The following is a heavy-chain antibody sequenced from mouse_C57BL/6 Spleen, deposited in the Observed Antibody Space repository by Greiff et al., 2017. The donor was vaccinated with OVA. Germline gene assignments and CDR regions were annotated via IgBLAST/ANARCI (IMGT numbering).Heavy chain of an antibody. D-gene: IGHD1-1*01. CDR1: GFTFSDYY. Sequence: EVQVEESEGGLVQPGSSMKLSCTASGFTFSDYYMAWVRQVPEKGLEWVANINYDGSNTYYMDSLKSRFIISRDNAKNILYLQMSSLKSEDTATYDGARYGSDWYFDVWGTGTTVTVSS. J-gene: IGHJ1*03. V-gene: IGHV5-16*01. CDR2: INYDGSNT. CDR3: ARYGSDWYFDV.